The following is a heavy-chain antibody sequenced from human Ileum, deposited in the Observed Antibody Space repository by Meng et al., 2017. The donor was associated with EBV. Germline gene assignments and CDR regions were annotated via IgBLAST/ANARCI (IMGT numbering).Heavy chain of an antibody. Sequence: QGQLQQWGAGLLKPLVTLSLACAVYGGSFSGYYWSWIRQPPGKGLEWIGEINHSGSTNYNPSLKSRVTISVDTSKNQFSLKLSSVTAADTAVYYCARGRGYGDYGSLYWGQGTLVTVSS. J-gene: IGHJ4*02. CDR2: INHSGST. D-gene: IGHD4-17*01. CDR3: ARGRGYGDYGSLY. V-gene: IGHV4-34*01. CDR1: GGSFSGYY.